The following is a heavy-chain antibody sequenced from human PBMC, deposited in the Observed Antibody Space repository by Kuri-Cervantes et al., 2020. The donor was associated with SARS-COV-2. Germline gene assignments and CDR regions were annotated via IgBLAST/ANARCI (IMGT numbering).Heavy chain of an antibody. D-gene: IGHD4-23*01. CDR2: IYWDDDK. V-gene: IGHV2-5*05. CDR1: GISLTNSGLA. CDR3: SARGGQYFNH. J-gene: IGHJ1*01. Sequence: SGPTLVKPTQTLTLTCTLSGISLTNSGLAVGWIRQPPGKALEWLGIIYWDDDKLYGPSLENRLTIARDTSQNQVVLTLTNMDPVDTATYYCSARGGQYFNHWGQGTWVTGAS.